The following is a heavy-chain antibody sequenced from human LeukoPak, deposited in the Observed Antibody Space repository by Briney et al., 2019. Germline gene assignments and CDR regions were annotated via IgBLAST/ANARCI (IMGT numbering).Heavy chain of an antibody. Sequence: MTGGSLRLSCAASGFTFSDYYMSWIRQAPGKGLEWVSYISSSGSTIYYADSVKGRFTISRDNAKNSLYLQMNSLRAEDTAVYYCARVSARLYYFDYWGQGTLVTVSS. D-gene: IGHD1-26*01. CDR2: ISSSGSTI. V-gene: IGHV3-11*01. J-gene: IGHJ4*02. CDR3: ARVSARLYYFDY. CDR1: GFTFSDYY.